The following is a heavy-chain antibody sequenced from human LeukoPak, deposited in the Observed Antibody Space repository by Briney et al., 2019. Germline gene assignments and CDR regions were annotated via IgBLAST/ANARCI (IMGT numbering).Heavy chain of an antibody. Sequence: GGSLRLSCAASGFGFTNAWMVWVRQAPGKGLEWIGRIKANIDGGATDLAPPVKGRFTISRDDLTRTLYLQMNSLKTEDTGVYYCTTDSSHFDFSSGYYSYWGQGSLVIVSS. CDR1: GFGFTNAW. CDR2: IKANIDGGAT. D-gene: IGHD3-3*01. J-gene: IGHJ4*02. V-gene: IGHV3-15*01. CDR3: TTDSSHFDFSSGYYSY.